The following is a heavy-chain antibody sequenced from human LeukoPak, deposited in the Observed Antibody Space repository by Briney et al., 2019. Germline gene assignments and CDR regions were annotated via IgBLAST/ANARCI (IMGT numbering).Heavy chain of an antibody. CDR1: GFTFSSYG. Sequence: PGGSLRLSCAASGFTFSSYGMHWVRRAPGKGLEWVAVISYDGSNKYYADSVKGRFTISRDNSKNMLYLQMNSLRAEDTAVYYCAKDHYDSSGYYYFDNWGQGTLVTVSS. V-gene: IGHV3-30*18. CDR2: ISYDGSNK. J-gene: IGHJ4*02. D-gene: IGHD3-22*01. CDR3: AKDHYDSSGYYYFDN.